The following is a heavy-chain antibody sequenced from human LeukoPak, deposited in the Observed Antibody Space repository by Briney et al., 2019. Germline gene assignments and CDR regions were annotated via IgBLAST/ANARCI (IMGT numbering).Heavy chain of an antibody. CDR2: INHSGST. CDR3: ARGDYSANYYFDY. V-gene: IGHV4-39*07. Sequence: SETLSLTCTVSGGSISGSSYYWGWIRQPPGKGLEWIGEINHSGSTNYNPSLKSRVTISVDTSKNQFSLKLSSVTAADTAVYYCARGDYSANYYFDYWGQGTLVTVSS. J-gene: IGHJ4*02. CDR1: GGSISGSSYY. D-gene: IGHD4/OR15-4a*01.